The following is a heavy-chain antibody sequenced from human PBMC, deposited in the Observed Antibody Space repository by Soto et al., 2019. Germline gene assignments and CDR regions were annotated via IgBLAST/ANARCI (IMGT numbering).Heavy chain of an antibody. CDR3: ARAQTIFGIITVFDY. CDR1: GGSFSGYY. V-gene: IGHV4-34*09. Sequence: SETLSLTCAVYGGSFSGYYWSWIRQPPGRGLEWIGEINHSGTTNNNPSLKSRVTISIDTSKNQFSLKLSSVTAADTAVYYCARAQTIFGIITVFDYWGQGTLVTVSS. J-gene: IGHJ4*02. CDR2: INHSGTT. D-gene: IGHD3-3*01.